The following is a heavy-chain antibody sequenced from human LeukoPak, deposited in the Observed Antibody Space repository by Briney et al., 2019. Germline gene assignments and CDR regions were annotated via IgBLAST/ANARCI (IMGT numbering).Heavy chain of an antibody. J-gene: IGHJ2*01. CDR2: IYHSGST. CDR1: GGSISSGGYY. CDR3: ARDSPYSSTLGYFDL. Sequence: SETLSLTCTVSGGSISSGGYYWSWIRQPPGKGLEWIGYIYHSGSTYYNPSLKSRVTISVDRSKNQFSLKLSSVTAADTAVYYCARDSPYSSTLGYFDLWGRGTLVTVSS. D-gene: IGHD6-13*01. V-gene: IGHV4-30-2*01.